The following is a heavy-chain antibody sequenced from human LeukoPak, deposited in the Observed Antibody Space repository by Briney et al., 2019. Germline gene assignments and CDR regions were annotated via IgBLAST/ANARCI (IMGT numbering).Heavy chain of an antibody. Sequence: PSETLSLTCTVSGGSISSYYWSWIRQPAGKGLEWIGRIYTSGSTNYNPSLKSRVTMSVDTSKNQFSLKLSSVTAADTAVYYCARDVICSGGSCYPQEWFDPWGQGTLVTVSS. CDR3: ARDVICSGGSCYPQEWFDP. CDR1: GGSISSYY. V-gene: IGHV4-4*07. J-gene: IGHJ5*02. CDR2: IYTSGST. D-gene: IGHD2-15*01.